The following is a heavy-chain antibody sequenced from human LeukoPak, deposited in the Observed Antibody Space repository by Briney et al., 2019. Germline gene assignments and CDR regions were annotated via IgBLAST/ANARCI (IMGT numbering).Heavy chain of an antibody. V-gene: IGHV3-7*01. CDR3: ARDVGGSLDY. CDR2: IKGDESAR. CDR1: GFSFSTYW. D-gene: IGHD1-26*01. J-gene: IGHJ4*02. Sequence: GGSLRLSCAATGFSFSTYWMAWVRQAPGKGLEWVANIKGDESARHQADSVKGRFTIPRDNAQRSVYLQMSRLRGEDTGVYYCARDVGGSLDYWGQGTLVTVSS.